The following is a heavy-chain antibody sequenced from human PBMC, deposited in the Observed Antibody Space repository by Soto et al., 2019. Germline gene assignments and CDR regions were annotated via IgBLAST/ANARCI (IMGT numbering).Heavy chain of an antibody. CDR3: ARDKSGPADY. J-gene: IGHJ4*02. D-gene: IGHD5-12*01. CDR2: ITDDGRTT. CDR1: GFTFSNYW. Sequence: GGSLRLSCAASGFTFSNYWMHWVRQDPGKGLVWVSRITDDGRTTTYADSVKGRFTISRDNAKNTLYLQMNSLRVDDTALYYCARDKSGPADYWGQGTLVTVSS. V-gene: IGHV3-74*01.